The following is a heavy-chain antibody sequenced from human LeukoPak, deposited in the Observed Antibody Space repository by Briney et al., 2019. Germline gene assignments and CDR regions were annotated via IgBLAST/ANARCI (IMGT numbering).Heavy chain of an antibody. CDR2: TYYSGNT. CDR1: GFTFSSYS. CDR3: ARDRAGYASSPPYYFYRMDV. Sequence: GSLRLSCAASGFTFSSYSMNWVRQAPGKGLEWIGHTYYSGNTYSNPSLKSRATISVDTSKNQFSLKLTSVTAADTAVYYCARDRAGYASSPPYYFYRMDVWGQGTTVTVSS. V-gene: IGHV4-59*12. D-gene: IGHD2-2*01. J-gene: IGHJ6*02.